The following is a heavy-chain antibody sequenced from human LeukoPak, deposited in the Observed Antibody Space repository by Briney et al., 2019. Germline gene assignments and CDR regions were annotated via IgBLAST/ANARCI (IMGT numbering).Heavy chain of an antibody. CDR3: ARGMDWFDP. CDR1: GGSISSGGYY. D-gene: IGHD2-8*01. CDR2: IYYSGST. V-gene: IGHV4-31*03. Sequence: PSQTLSLTCTVSGGSISSGGYYWSWIRQHPGKGLEWIGYIYYSGSTYYTPSLKSRVTISVDMSENQFSLKLSSVTAADTAIYYCARGMDWFDPWGQGTLVTVSS. J-gene: IGHJ5*02.